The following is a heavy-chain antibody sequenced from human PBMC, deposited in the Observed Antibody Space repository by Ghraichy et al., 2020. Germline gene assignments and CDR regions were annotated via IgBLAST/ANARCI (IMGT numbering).Heavy chain of an antibody. J-gene: IGHJ4*02. D-gene: IGHD2-21*02. CDR1: GFIFSKAW. CDR2: IKSKTDGGAT. V-gene: IGHV3-15*01. Sequence: GGSLRLSCAASGFIFSKAWMNWVRQAPGKGLEWIGRIKSKTDGGATEYAAPLKDRFTISRDDSENTLYLQMNSLKTEDTAVYFCTTGVTSGQNFWGQGTLVTVSS. CDR3: TTGVTSGQNF.